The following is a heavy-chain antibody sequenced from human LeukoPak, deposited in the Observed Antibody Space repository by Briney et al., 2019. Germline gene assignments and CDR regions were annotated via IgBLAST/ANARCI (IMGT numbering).Heavy chain of an antibody. J-gene: IGHJ4*02. D-gene: IGHD3-22*01. CDR2: INPNSGGT. Sequence: ASVKVSCKASGYTFTGYYMHCVRQAPGQGLEWMGRINPNSGGTNYAQKFQGRVTMTRDTSISTAYMELSRLRSDDTAVYYCARVKISDGSGYNWGQGTLVTVSS. V-gene: IGHV1-2*06. CDR3: ARVKISDGSGYN. CDR1: GYTFTGYY.